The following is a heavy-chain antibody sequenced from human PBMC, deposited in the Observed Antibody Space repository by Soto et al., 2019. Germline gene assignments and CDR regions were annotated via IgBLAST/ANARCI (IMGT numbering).Heavy chain of an antibody. V-gene: IGHV3-53*01. CDR1: GFSVSSNY. J-gene: IGHJ3*02. D-gene: IGHD4-17*01. CDR2: LFVGGYT. CDR3: AREAEIGDYVRGFDI. Sequence: LILSCAASGFSVSSNYMSWVRQAPGKGLEWVSVLFVGGYTYYADSVKGRFTISRDNSKNTVYLQMDRLRDDDTAVYYCAREAEIGDYVRGFDIGGQGTMVTVSS.